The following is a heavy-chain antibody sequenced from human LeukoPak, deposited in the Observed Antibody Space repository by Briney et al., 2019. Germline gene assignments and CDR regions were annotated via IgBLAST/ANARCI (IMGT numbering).Heavy chain of an antibody. Sequence: PSETLSLTCAVYGGSFSGYYWSWIRQPPGKGLEWIGEINHSGSTNYNPSLKSRVSISVDTSKNQFSLKLSSVTAADTAVYYCARQRFLEWLRRHNWFDPWGQGTLVTVSS. CDR3: ARQRFLEWLRRHNWFDP. CDR2: INHSGST. CDR1: GGSFSGYY. D-gene: IGHD3-3*01. J-gene: IGHJ5*02. V-gene: IGHV4-34*01.